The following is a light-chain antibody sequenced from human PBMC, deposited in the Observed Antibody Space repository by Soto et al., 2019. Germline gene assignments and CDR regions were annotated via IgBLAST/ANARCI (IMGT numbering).Light chain of an antibody. V-gene: IGKV1-5*03. CDR2: EAS. CDR3: QQYERSRYT. J-gene: IGKJ2*01. CDR1: QTVGSW. Sequence: DIQMTQSPSTLSASVGDRVTITCRASQTVGSWLAWYQQKPGKAPKLLIYEASNLQSGVPSRFSGSGSGTEFTLTISSLQPDDFATYYCQQYERSRYTFGQGTKLEIK.